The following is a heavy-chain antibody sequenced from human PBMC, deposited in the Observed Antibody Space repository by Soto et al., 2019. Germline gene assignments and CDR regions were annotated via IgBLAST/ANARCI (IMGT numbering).Heavy chain of an antibody. V-gene: IGHV1-69*13. Sequence: ASVKVSCKASGYTFTGYYMHWVRQAPGQGLEWMGGIIPIFGTANYAQKFQGRVTITADESTSTAYMELSSLRSEDTAVYYCARAPDYGDYFDYWGQGTLVTVS. J-gene: IGHJ4*02. D-gene: IGHD4-17*01. CDR3: ARAPDYGDYFDY. CDR1: GYTFTGYY. CDR2: IIPIFGTA.